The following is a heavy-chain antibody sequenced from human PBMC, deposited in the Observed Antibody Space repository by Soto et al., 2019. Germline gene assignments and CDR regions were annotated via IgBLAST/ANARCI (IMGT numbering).Heavy chain of an antibody. V-gene: IGHV4-39*01. D-gene: IGHD3-3*02. CDR2: IYYSGST. J-gene: IGHJ6*02. Sequence: SETLSLTCTVSGGSISSSSYYWVWIRQPPGKGLEWIGSIYYSGSTYYNPSLKSRVTMSVDTSKNQFSLKLSSVTAADTAVYYCARLAPDIVLLASEDVWGQGTTVTVSS. CDR1: GGSISSSSYY. CDR3: ARLAPDIVLLASEDV.